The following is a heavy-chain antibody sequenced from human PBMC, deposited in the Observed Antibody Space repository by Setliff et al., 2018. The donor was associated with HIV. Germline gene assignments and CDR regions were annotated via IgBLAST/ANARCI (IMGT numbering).Heavy chain of an antibody. CDR1: DGSINSRTHY. CDR3: VRQSGRFWYVDP. CDR2: IFYSGIN. D-gene: IGHD3-10*02. J-gene: IGHJ5*02. Sequence: SETLSLTCNVSDGSINSRTHYWGWMRQPPGKGLEWIGSIFYSGINYYNPSLEGRITLSIDLSKNHFSLKLTSVTAADSPLSFCVRQSGRFWYVDPWGQGTQVTVSS. V-gene: IGHV4-39*01.